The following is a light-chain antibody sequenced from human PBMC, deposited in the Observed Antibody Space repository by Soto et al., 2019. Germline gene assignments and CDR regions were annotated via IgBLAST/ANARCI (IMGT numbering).Light chain of an antibody. CDR1: QNISRS. CDR2: GAS. CDR3: QQYGRSSLT. J-gene: IGKJ4*01. V-gene: IGKV3-20*01. Sequence: ERAMTPSPVPLSVSPGERATLSCRASQNISRSLAWYQQNPGQAPRLLIYGASNKATGIPDRFSGSGSGTDFSPTTSRLETEDFPVYYCQQYGRSSLTFAGGPQV.